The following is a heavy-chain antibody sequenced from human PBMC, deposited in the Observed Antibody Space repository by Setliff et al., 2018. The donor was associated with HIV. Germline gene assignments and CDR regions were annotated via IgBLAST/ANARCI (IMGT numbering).Heavy chain of an antibody. CDR2: IYYSGST. CDR3: ARETYYYDNPQYYYYYMDV. Sequence: SETLSLTCTVSGGSISSSSYFWGWIRQPPGKGLEWIGSIYYSGSTKYHASLKSRVTISIDTSKNQISLKLRSVTAADTAVYYCARETYYYDNPQYYYYYMDVWGKGTTVTVSS. V-gene: IGHV4-39*07. D-gene: IGHD3-22*01. J-gene: IGHJ6*03. CDR1: GGSISSSSYF.